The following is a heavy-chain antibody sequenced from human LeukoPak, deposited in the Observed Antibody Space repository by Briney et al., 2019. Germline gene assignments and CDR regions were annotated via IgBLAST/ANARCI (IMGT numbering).Heavy chain of an antibody. V-gene: IGHV1-69*05. Sequence: ASVKVSCKASGYTFITYAISWVRQAPGQGLEWMGGIIPIFGTANYAQKFQGRVTITTDESTSTAYMELSSLRSEDTAVYYCARGFSFYSSSSFDYWGQGTLVTVSS. D-gene: IGHD6-6*01. CDR2: IIPIFGTA. CDR1: GYTFITYA. J-gene: IGHJ4*02. CDR3: ARGFSFYSSSSFDY.